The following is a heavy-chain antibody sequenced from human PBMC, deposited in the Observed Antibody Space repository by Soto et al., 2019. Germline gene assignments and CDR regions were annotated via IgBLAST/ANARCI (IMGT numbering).Heavy chain of an antibody. V-gene: IGHV3-53*01. CDR2: IYSGGST. J-gene: IGHJ3*02. CDR1: GFTVSSNY. D-gene: IGHD6-13*01. CDR3: ARELSRIAADAFDI. Sequence: GGSLRLSCAASGFTVSSNYMSWVRQAPGKGLEWVSVIYSGGSTYYADSVKGRITISTDNSKNTLYLQMNSLRAEDTAVYYCARELSRIAADAFDIWGQGTMVTVSS.